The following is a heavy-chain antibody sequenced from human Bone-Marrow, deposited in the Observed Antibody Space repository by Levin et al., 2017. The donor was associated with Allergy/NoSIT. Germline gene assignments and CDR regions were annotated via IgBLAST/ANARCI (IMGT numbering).Heavy chain of an antibody. Sequence: GGSLRLSCAASGFTFSNYGMHWVRQAPGKGLEWVAVIWYDGSNKYYADSVKGRFTISRDNSKNTLYVQMNSLRAEDTAVYYCARDRGYSGYDYDHYYYTLDVWGQGTTVTVSS. D-gene: IGHD5-12*01. CDR3: ARDRGYSGYDYDHYYYTLDV. CDR2: IWYDGSNK. CDR1: GFTFSNYG. J-gene: IGHJ6*02. V-gene: IGHV3-33*01.